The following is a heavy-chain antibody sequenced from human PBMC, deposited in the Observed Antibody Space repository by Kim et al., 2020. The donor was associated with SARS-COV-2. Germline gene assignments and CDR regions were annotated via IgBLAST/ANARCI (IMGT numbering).Heavy chain of an antibody. CDR1: GGSISSSNW. CDR2: IYHSGST. D-gene: IGHD1-26*01. J-gene: IGHJ4*02. V-gene: IGHV4-4*02. Sequence: SETLSLTCAVSGGSISSSNWWSWVRQPPGKGLEWIGEIYHSGSTNYNPSLKSRVTISVDKSKNQFSLKLSSVTAADTAVYYCARASVVGATRFDYWGQGTLVTVSS. CDR3: ARASVVGATRFDY.